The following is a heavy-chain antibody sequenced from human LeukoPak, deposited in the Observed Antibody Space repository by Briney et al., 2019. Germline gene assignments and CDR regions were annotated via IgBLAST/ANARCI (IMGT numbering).Heavy chain of an antibody. CDR1: GFSLSRYW. Sequence: GGSLRLSCAASGFSLSRYWMSWVRQAPGKGLEWVANIKQDGSEQYYADSVKGRFTISRDNAQNSLYLQMNSLRADDTAVYCCARGAGYCTSTGCYGSDWFDSWGQGVLVTVSS. CDR3: ARGAGYCTSTGCYGSDWFDS. V-gene: IGHV3-7*05. CDR2: IKQDGSEQ. D-gene: IGHD2-2*01. J-gene: IGHJ5*01.